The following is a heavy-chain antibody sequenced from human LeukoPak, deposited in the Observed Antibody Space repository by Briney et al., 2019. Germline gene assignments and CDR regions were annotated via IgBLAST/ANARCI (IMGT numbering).Heavy chain of an antibody. V-gene: IGHV1-2*02. CDR2: INANSGDT. CDR3: AREGWDQRDTAAFDY. J-gene: IGHJ4*02. CDR1: GYTFIGHY. D-gene: IGHD6-19*01. Sequence: ASVKVSCKASGYTFIGHYMHGARQAPGQGLEWMGWINANSGDTNSAQKFQGRVTMTRDTSINTVYMELSRLRPDDTAVYYCAREGWDQRDTAAFDYWGQGTLVTVSS.